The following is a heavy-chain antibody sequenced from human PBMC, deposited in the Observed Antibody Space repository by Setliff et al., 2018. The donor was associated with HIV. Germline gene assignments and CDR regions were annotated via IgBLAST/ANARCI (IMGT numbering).Heavy chain of an antibody. V-gene: IGHV4-34*01. Sequence: SETLSLTCAVNDGSFSGYCWTWIRQPPGKGLEWIGEISHSGSPNYNPSLKGRVTMSRDTSKNQLSLSLSSVTAADTAVYYCARVRFFDRIGYFARPYYFLDSWGQGTLVTVSS. J-gene: IGHJ4*02. CDR3: ARVRFFDRIGYFARPYYFLDS. CDR1: DGSFSGYC. CDR2: ISHSGSP. D-gene: IGHD3-22*01.